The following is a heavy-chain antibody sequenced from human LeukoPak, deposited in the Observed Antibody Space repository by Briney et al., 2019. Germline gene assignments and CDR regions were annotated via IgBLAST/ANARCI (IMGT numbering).Heavy chain of an antibody. CDR2: IYPGHSDT. D-gene: IGHD3-22*01. CDR1: GYSFTSYW. Sequence: GESLKISCKGSGYSFTSYWIGWVRQMPGKGLGRMGLIYPGHSDTRYSPSFQGQGTISADKSISTAYLQWSSLKASDTAMYYCARAGDYYYDSSGPDAFDIWGQGTMVTVSS. J-gene: IGHJ3*02. CDR3: ARAGDYYYDSSGPDAFDI. V-gene: IGHV5-51*01.